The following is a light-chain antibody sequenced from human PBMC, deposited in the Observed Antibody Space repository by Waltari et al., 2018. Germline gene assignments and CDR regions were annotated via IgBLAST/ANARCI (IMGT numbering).Light chain of an antibody. CDR1: SSDVGGYNY. J-gene: IGLJ2*01. CDR2: EVS. CDR3: TSYTSSSISHVL. Sequence: QSALPQPAPVSGSPGQSPTTSCTGTSSDVGGYNYHSWSHHQPGKAPKLIIYEVSNRPSGVSNRFSGSKSGNTASLTISGLQAEDEGDYYCTSYTSSSISHVLFGGGTKLSVL. V-gene: IGLV2-14*01.